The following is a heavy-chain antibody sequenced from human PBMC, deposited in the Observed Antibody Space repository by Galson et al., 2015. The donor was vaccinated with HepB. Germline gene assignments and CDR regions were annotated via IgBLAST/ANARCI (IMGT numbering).Heavy chain of an antibody. CDR3: AKAVTGSSVPGY. CDR2: ISGSGGST. V-gene: IGHV3-23*01. D-gene: IGHD3-10*01. J-gene: IGHJ4*02. CDR1: GFTFSSYV. Sequence: SLRLSCAASGFTFSSYVMSWVRQAPGKGLEWVSSISGSGGSTYHADSVKGRFTISRDNSKNTLYLQMNSLRVEDTAVYYCAKAVTGSSVPGYRGQGTLVTVSS.